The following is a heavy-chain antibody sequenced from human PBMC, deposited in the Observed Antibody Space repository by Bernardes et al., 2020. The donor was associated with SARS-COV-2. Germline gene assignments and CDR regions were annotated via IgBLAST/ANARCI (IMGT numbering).Heavy chain of an antibody. CDR1: AGPISSYY. CDR2: IFSSGYT. J-gene: IGHJ5*02. D-gene: IGHD6-13*01. V-gene: IGHV4-59*13. CDR3: AREISAAGAHDA. Sequence: SETLSLTCIVSAGPISSYYWSWIRQPPGKGLEWIGHIFSSGYTKYNPSLKSRVTMSVDTSKNRFSLHLRSVTATDTAVYYCAREISAAGAHDAWGQGTLVTVSA.